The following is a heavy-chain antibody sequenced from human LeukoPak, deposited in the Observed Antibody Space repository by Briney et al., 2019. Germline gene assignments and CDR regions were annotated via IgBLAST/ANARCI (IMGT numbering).Heavy chain of an antibody. J-gene: IGHJ4*02. Sequence: GSSVTVSCKASGGTFSSYTISWVRQAPGQGREGMGRIIPILGIANYAQKFQGRVTITADKSTSTAYMELSSLRSEDTAVYYCARGGYYYDSSGYYPLDYWGQGTLVTVSS. CDR2: IIPILGIA. V-gene: IGHV1-69*02. CDR3: ARGGYYYDSSGYYPLDY. CDR1: GGTFSSYT. D-gene: IGHD3-22*01.